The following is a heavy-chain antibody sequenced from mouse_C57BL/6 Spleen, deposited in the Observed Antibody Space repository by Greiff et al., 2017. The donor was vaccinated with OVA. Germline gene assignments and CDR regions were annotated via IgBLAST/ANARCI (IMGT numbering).Heavy chain of an antibody. Sequence: EVKLVESGAGLVKPGGSLKLSCAASGFTFSSYAMSWVRQTPEKRLEWVAYISSGGDYIYYADTVKGRFTISRDNARNTLYLQMSSLKSEDTAMYYCTRAGTGPYAMDYWGQGTSVTVSS. CDR1: GFTFSSYA. D-gene: IGHD4-1*01. J-gene: IGHJ4*01. CDR2: ISSGGDYI. CDR3: TRAGTGPYAMDY. V-gene: IGHV5-9-1*02.